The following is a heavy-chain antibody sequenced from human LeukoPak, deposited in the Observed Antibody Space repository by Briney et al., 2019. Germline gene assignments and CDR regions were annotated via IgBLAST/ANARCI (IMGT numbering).Heavy chain of an antibody. CDR1: GGSFSGYY. CDR3: ARDGGY. CDR2: INHSGST. J-gene: IGHJ4*02. V-gene: IGHV4-34*01. D-gene: IGHD3-10*01. Sequence: SETLSLTCAVYGGSFSGYYWSWIRQPPGKGLEWIGEINHSGSTNYNPSLKSRVTISVDTSKNQFSLKLSSVTAADTAVYYCARDGGYWGQGTLVTVSS.